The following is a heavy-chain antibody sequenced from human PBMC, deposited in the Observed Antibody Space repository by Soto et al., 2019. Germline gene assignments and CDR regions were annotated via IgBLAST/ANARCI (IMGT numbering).Heavy chain of an antibody. CDR1: GGTFSSYT. J-gene: IGHJ5*02. CDR2: IIPILGIA. V-gene: IGHV1-69*02. D-gene: IGHD1-26*01. Sequence: ASGGTFSSYTISWVRQAPGQGLEWMGRIIPILGIANYAQKFQGRVTITADKSTSTAYMELSSLRSEDTAVYYCARSGSSRYNWFDPWGLGTLVTVSS. CDR3: ARSGSSRYNWFDP.